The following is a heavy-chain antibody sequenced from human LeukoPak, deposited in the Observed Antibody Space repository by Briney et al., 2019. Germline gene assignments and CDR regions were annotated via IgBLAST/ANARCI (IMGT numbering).Heavy chain of an antibody. CDR3: AREQGALDY. J-gene: IGHJ4*02. CDR1: GFTITTYA. V-gene: IGHV3-23*01. Sequence: RAGGSLRLSCAASGFTITTYAVNWVCQAPGKGLEWVSGIGGGGTEYYADSVKGRFIISSDNSQNLVHLQMNSLTVEDTAVYYCAREQGALDYWGQGTLVTVSS. D-gene: IGHD1-26*01. CDR2: IGGGGTE.